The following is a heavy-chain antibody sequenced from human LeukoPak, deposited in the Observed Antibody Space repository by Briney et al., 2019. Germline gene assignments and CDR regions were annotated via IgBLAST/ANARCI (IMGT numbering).Heavy chain of an antibody. CDR3: ARGKEAWTNFDN. V-gene: IGHV4-39*01. Sequence: SETLSLTCTVSDDSISSNTNYWGWIRQPPGNGLEWIGSMSYSGTTYYNPSLKSRVTISVDTSRNQFSLKLSSVIAADTAVYYCARGKEAWTNFDNWGQGTLVSVSA. D-gene: IGHD1-1*01. CDR1: DDSISSNTNY. CDR2: MSYSGTT. J-gene: IGHJ4*02.